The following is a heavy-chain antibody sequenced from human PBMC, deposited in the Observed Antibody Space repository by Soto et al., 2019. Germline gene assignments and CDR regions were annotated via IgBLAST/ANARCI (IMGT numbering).Heavy chain of an antibody. J-gene: IGHJ5*02. D-gene: IGHD5-18*01. V-gene: IGHV3-20*04. CDR2: INWNGGST. CDR1: GFTFDDYG. Sequence: LGGSLRLSCAASGFTFDDYGMSWVRQAPGKGLEWVSGINWNGGSTGYADSVKGRFTISRDNAKNSLYLQMNSLRAEDTALYYCAREPVDTAQSGVFDPWGQGTLVTVSS. CDR3: AREPVDTAQSGVFDP.